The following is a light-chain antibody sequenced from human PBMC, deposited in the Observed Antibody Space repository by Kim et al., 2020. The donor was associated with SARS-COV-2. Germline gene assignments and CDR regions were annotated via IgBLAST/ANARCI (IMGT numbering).Light chain of an antibody. Sequence: TVGDRVTITGRASQSIRTSLKWYQQKPGKAPKVLNHATSTLQSGVPSRFSGSRSATDFTLTISSLQPEDFATYYFQQSYTTPQWTFGQGTEVDIK. CDR2: ATS. CDR3: QQSYTTPQWT. CDR1: QSIRTS. J-gene: IGKJ1*01. V-gene: IGKV1-39*01.